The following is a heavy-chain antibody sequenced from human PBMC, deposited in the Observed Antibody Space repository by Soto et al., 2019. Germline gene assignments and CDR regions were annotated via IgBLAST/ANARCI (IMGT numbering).Heavy chain of an antibody. D-gene: IGHD6-13*01. CDR3: ARYRREAVAGYTLDN. V-gene: IGHV4-59*01. CDR2: VYNSGST. CDR1: GGSISSNY. J-gene: IGHJ4*02. Sequence: PSETLSLTCTVSGGSISSNYWTWIRQPPGKGLEWIGYVYNSGSTNYNPSLKSRVTISEDTSKSQFSLKVNSMTAAGTAVYYCARYRREAVAGYTLDNWGQG.